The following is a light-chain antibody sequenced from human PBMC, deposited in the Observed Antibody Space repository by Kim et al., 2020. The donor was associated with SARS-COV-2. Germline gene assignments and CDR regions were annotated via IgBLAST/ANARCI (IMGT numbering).Light chain of an antibody. CDR2: AAS. CDR3: QQSYTTPFS. V-gene: IGKV1-39*01. CDR1: QTIKYY. J-gene: IGKJ3*01. Sequence: ASIGDRVTITCRASQTIKYYLNWYQQKPGKAPKLLIYAASSLQSGVPSRFSGSGSGTDFTLTISSLQPEDFATYHCQQSYTTPFSFGPGTKVDIK.